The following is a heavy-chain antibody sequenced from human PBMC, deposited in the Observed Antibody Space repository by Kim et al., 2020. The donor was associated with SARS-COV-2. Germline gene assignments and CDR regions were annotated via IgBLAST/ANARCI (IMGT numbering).Heavy chain of an antibody. CDR1: GFTFSSYA. V-gene: IGHV3-23*03. J-gene: IGHJ3*01. D-gene: IGHD3-22*01. Sequence: GGSLRLSCAASGFTFSSYAMNWVRQAPGKGLEWVSMIYSGGDSPYYADSVKGRFTISRDNSKNTLYLQMNNLRVEDTAVYYCAKGGRVVVFTTDAFDVWGQGTMVTVSS. CDR2: IYSGGDSP. CDR3: AKGGRVVVFTTDAFDV.